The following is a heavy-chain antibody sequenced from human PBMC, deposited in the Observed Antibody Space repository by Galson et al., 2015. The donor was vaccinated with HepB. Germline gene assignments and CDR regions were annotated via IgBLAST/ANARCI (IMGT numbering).Heavy chain of an antibody. Sequence: SVKVSCKASGYSFATYGFHWVRQAPGQSLEWVGWINTANGDTKSSQHFQGRVTIARDTSASTVYMELSSLTSEDTAVYYCARDSPFRSGTHYFDYWGQGTLVTVSS. V-gene: IGHV1-3*04. J-gene: IGHJ4*02. CDR2: INTANGDT. D-gene: IGHD3-10*01. CDR3: ARDSPFRSGTHYFDY. CDR1: GYSFATYG.